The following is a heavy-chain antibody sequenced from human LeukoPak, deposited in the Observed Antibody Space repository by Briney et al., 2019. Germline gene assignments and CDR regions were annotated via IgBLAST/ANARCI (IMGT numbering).Heavy chain of an antibody. CDR3: ARGPPRGKYYYMDV. CDR2: IWTASHT. D-gene: IGHD1-1*01. V-gene: IGHV3-13*01. J-gene: IGHJ6*03. CDR1: GFTFSSLD. Sequence: QTGGSLRLFCAPSGFTFSSLDMHWVRQPTGQGRECVSTIWTASHTYYPGSVEGRFTLSRDNAKNSLYLQMNSLRAGDTVVYYCARGPPRGKYYYMDVWGKGTTVTVSS.